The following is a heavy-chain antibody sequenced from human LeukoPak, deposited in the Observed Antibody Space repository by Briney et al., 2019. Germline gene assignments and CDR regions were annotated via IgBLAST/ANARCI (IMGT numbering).Heavy chain of an antibody. V-gene: IGHV1-69*13. D-gene: IGHD3-16*01. CDR2: IIPIFGTA. CDR3: ASRGREAGPHAY. J-gene: IGHJ4*02. CDR1: GGTFSSYA. Sequence: SVKVSCKASGGTFSSYAISWVRQAPGQGLEWRGGIIPIFGTANYAQKFQGRGTITADESTSTAYMELSSLRSEDTAVYYCASRGREAGPHAYSGQRTLVTVPS.